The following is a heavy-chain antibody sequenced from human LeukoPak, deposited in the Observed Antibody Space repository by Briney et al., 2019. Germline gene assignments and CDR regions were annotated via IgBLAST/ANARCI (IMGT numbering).Heavy chain of an antibody. D-gene: IGHD3-3*01. CDR3: ARSRFYYFEY. Sequence: GGSLRPSCAASGFTFGSYNMNWVRQAPGKGLEWVSYISSSSSAIYYADSVKGRLTVSRDNAKNSLYLQMNSLRAEDTAVYYCARSRFYYFEYWGQGTLVTVSS. J-gene: IGHJ4*02. CDR2: ISSSSSAI. CDR1: GFTFGSYN. V-gene: IGHV3-48*01.